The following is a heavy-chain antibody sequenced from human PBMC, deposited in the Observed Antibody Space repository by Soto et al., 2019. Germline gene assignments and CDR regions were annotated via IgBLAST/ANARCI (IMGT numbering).Heavy chain of an antibody. Sequence: QVQLVESGGGVVQPGRSRRLSCAASGYTVRDYAMHWVRQAPGKGLEWVTLISSDATNKYLADSVKGRFTISRDNSKNTLYLQMNSLRVEDTGLYYCARQGMAARKYYSTYLDVWGQGTTVIV. V-gene: IGHV3-30-3*01. CDR2: ISSDATNK. CDR1: GYTVRDYA. CDR3: ARQGMAARKYYSTYLDV. D-gene: IGHD6-6*01. J-gene: IGHJ6*02.